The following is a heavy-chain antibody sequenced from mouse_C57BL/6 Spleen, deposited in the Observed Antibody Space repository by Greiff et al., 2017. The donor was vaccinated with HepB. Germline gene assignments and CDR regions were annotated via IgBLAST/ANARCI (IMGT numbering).Heavy chain of an antibody. Sequence: EVKLVESGGDLVKPGGSLKLSCAASGFTFSSYGMSWVRQTPDKRLEWVATISSGGSYTYYPDSVKGRFTISRDNAKNTLYLQMSSLKSEDTAMYYCARPHFDYWGQGTTLTVSS. V-gene: IGHV5-6*01. CDR1: GFTFSSYG. J-gene: IGHJ2*01. CDR2: ISSGGSYT. CDR3: ARPHFDY.